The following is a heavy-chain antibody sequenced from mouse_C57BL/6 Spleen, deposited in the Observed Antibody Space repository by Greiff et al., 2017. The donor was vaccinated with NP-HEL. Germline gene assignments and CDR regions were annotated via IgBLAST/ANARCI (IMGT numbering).Heavy chain of an antibody. CDR1: GYTFTSYW. J-gene: IGHJ3*01. V-gene: IGHV1-52*01. Sequence: QVQLQQPGAELVRPGSSVKLSCKASGYTFTSYWIHWVKQRPIQGLEWIGNIDPSDSETHYNQKFKDKATLTVDKSSSTAYMQLSSLTSEDSAVYYCARMGDSNYGFAYWGQGTLVTVSA. CDR3: ARMGDSNYGFAY. D-gene: IGHD2-5*01. CDR2: IDPSDSET.